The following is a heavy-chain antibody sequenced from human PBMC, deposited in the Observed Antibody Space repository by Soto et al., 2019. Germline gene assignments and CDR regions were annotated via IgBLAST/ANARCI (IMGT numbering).Heavy chain of an antibody. CDR3: ARRHSGGFFRLFDS. J-gene: IGHJ4*02. CDR2: TGSGTGPG. Sequence: SVKVSCKASGGSLSTNPISWVRQAPGQGLEWMGGTGSGTGPGNHAQKFQGRLTVTADKSTSTVYMELTNLSSEDTAVYYCARRHSGGFFRLFDSWGQGTLVTVSS. V-gene: IGHV1-69*06. CDR1: GGSLSTNP. D-gene: IGHD2-15*01.